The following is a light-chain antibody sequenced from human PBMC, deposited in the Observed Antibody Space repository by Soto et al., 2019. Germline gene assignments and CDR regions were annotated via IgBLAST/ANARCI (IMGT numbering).Light chain of an antibody. CDR3: CSYASSSSYV. V-gene: IGLV2-23*01. Sequence: QSALTQPASVSGSPGQSITISCSGTTSDVGGYNLVSWYQQHTAKAPKLLIYEGTQRPSGVSSRFSGSKSGNTASLTISGLQAEDEADYYYCSYASSSSYVFGTGTKLTVL. CDR1: TSDVGGYNL. CDR2: EGT. J-gene: IGLJ1*01.